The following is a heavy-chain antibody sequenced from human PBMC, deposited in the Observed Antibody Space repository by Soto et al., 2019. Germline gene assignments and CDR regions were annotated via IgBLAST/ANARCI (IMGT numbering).Heavy chain of an antibody. CDR2: TYYRSKWYN. Sequence: SPTLSLTCAISGDSVSSNSAAWNWIRQSPSRGLEWLGRTYYRSKWYNDYAVSVKSRITINPDTSKNQFSLQLNSVTPEDTAVYYCARDRAARPRDYYYYMDVWGKGTTVTVSS. CDR1: GDSVSSNSAA. D-gene: IGHD6-6*01. J-gene: IGHJ6*03. CDR3: ARDRAARPRDYYYYMDV. V-gene: IGHV6-1*01.